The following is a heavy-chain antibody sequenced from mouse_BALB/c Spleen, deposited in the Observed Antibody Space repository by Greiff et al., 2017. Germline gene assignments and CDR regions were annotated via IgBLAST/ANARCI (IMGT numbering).Heavy chain of an antibody. V-gene: IGHV7-3*02. J-gene: IGHJ3*01. CDR1: GFTFTDYY. Sequence: EVKVEESGGGLVQPGGSLRLSCATSGFTFTDYYMSWVRQPPGKALEWLGFIRNKANGYTTEYSASVKGRFTISRDNSQSILYLQMNTLRAEDSATYYCARDKRYDAWFAYWGQGTLVTVSA. CDR2: IRNKANGYTT. D-gene: IGHD2-14*01. CDR3: ARDKRYDAWFAY.